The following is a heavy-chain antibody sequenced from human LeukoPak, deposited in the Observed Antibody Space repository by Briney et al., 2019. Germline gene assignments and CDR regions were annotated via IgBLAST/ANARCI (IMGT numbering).Heavy chain of an antibody. V-gene: IGHV3-30*18. CDR2: ISYDGSDK. Sequence: GGSLRLSCAASGLTFSTFGMHWVRQAPGKGLEWVAVISYDGSDKDYADSVKGRFTISRDDSKNTLYLQMNSLRAEDTAVYYCAKEGCGGDCYSLAFDIWGQGTMVTVSS. CDR3: AKEGCGGDCYSLAFDI. J-gene: IGHJ3*02. CDR1: GLTFSTFG. D-gene: IGHD2-21*02.